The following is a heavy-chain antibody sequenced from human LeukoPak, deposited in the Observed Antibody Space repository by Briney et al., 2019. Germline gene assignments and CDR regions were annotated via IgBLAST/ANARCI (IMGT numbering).Heavy chain of an antibody. CDR2: IYHSGNT. D-gene: IGHD1-26*01. J-gene: IGHJ3*02. CDR1: GRSISSGGYS. Sequence: SKTLSLTCAVSGRSISSGGYSWSWIRQPPGKGLEWIGNIYHSGNTYYNPSLKSRVTISVDTSKNQFSLKLNSVTAADTAVYYCARAGAFSGRAFDIWGPGTMVTVSS. CDR3: ARAGAFSGRAFDI. V-gene: IGHV4-30-2*01.